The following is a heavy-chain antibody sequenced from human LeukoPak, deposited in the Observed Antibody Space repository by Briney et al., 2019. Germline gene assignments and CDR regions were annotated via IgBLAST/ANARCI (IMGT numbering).Heavy chain of an antibody. CDR3: ARGGVTIFGVVTTIDY. D-gene: IGHD3-3*01. V-gene: IGHV1-18*01. CDR1: GYTFTSYG. CDR2: ISAYNGNT. J-gene: IGHJ4*02. Sequence: ASVKVSCKASGYTFTSYGISWVRQAPGQGLEWMGWISAYNGNTSYAQKLQGRVTMTTDTSTSTAYMELRSLRSDDTAVYYCARGGVTIFGVVTTIDYWGQGTLVTVSS.